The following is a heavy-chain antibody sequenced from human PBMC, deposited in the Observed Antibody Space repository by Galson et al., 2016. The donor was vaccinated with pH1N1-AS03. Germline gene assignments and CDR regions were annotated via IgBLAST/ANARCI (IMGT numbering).Heavy chain of an antibody. J-gene: IGHJ5*02. CDR3: AGHELWSGDYTTLNWLDP. Sequence: LSLTCTVSGGSIRSRNYYCGWIRQPPGKGLDWIGSIHYSGSTYYNPSLKSRVTISVDVSKNQFSLRLTSVTAADTAMYHCAGHELWSGDYTTLNWLDPWGQGTLVTVSS. CDR2: IHYSGST. V-gene: IGHV4-39*01. D-gene: IGHD3-3*01. CDR1: GGSIRSRNYY.